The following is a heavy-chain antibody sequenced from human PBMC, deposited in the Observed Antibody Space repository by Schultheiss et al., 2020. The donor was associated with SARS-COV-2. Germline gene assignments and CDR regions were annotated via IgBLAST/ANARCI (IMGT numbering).Heavy chain of an antibody. V-gene: IGHV4-30-4*01. CDR2: IYYSGST. CDR1: CGSISSGDYY. CDR3: ASQRSYYDFWSGSPNYFDY. Sequence: SQTLSLTCAVSCGSISSGDYYWSWIRQPPGKGLEWIGYIYYSGSTYYNPSLKSRVTISVDTSKNQFSLKLSSVTAADTAVYYCASQRSYYDFWSGSPNYFDYWGQGTLVTVSS. D-gene: IGHD3-3*01. J-gene: IGHJ4*02.